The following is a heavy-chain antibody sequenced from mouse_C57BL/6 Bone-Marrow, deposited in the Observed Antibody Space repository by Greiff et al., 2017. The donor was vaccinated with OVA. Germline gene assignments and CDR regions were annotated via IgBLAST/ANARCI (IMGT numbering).Heavy chain of an antibody. J-gene: IGHJ2*01. CDR3: ARRGIYYYGSSPYYFDY. V-gene: IGHV3-6*01. Sequence: EVKLVESGPGLVKPSQSLSLTCSVTGYSITSGYYWNWIRQFPGNKLEWMGYISYDGSNNYNPSLKNRISITRDTSKNQFFLKLNSVTTEDTATYYCARRGIYYYGSSPYYFDYWGQGTTLTVSS. CDR2: ISYDGSN. D-gene: IGHD1-1*01. CDR1: GYSITSGYY.